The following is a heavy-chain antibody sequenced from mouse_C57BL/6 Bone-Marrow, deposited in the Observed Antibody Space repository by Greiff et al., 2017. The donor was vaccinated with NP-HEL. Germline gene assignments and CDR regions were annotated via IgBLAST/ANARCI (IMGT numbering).Heavy chain of an antibody. CDR3: ASQGEAQTAQAPHYYAMDY. Sequence: QVQLQQPGAELVKPGASVKLSCKASGYTFTSYWMHWVKQRPGQGLEWIGMIHPNSGSTNYNEKFKSKATLTVDKSSSTAYMQLSSLTSEDSAVYYGASQGEAQTAQAPHYYAMDYWGQGTSVTVSS. CDR1: GYTFTSYW. D-gene: IGHD3-2*02. CDR2: IHPNSGST. J-gene: IGHJ4*01. V-gene: IGHV1-64*01.